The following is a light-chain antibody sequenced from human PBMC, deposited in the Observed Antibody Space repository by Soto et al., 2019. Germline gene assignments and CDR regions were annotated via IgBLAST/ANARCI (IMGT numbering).Light chain of an antibody. CDR2: DAS. V-gene: IGKV3-11*01. J-gene: IGKJ2*02. CDR1: QSVSSY. Sequence: EIVLTQSPATLSLSPGERATLSCRASQSVSSYLAWYQQKPGKAPRLLIYDASNRATGIPARFSGSGSGTDFTLTISSLEPEDFAVYYCQQRSNWPRGTFGQGTKLEI. CDR3: QQRSNWPRGT.